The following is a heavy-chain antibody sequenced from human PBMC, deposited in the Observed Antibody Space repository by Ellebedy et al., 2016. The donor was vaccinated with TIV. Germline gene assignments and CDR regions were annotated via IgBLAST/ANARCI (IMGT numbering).Heavy chain of an antibody. CDR1: GFTFTNAW. D-gene: IGHD6-19*01. Sequence: GGSLRLSCAASGFTFTNAWMIWLRQTPGKGLEWLGHIKSQPHGGTADYAAPVKGRFTISRDDSKDTLYLQMNSLKPEDTAVYYCSTDRAVAGSYFFDPWGQGALVTVSS. CDR2: IKSQPHGGTA. V-gene: IGHV3-15*01. J-gene: IGHJ5*02. CDR3: STDRAVAGSYFFDP.